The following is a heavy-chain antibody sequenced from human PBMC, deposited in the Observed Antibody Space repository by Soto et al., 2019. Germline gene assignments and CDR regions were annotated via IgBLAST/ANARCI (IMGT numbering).Heavy chain of an antibody. V-gene: IGHV4-59*01. Sequence: SETLSLTCTVSGGSIIGFYWTWIRQSPGKGLEWIGYIFHSGITDYNPSVKSRVTISIDKSRNLFSLNLTSVTAADTAVYYCARDRYFYDSRGYYRTLDSWGQGTLVTVSS. J-gene: IGHJ5*01. CDR3: ARDRYFYDSRGYYRTLDS. CDR2: IFHSGIT. CDR1: GGSIIGFY. D-gene: IGHD3-22*01.